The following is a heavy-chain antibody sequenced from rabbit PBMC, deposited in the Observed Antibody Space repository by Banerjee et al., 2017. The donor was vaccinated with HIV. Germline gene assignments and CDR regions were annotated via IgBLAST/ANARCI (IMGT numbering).Heavy chain of an antibody. J-gene: IGHJ4*01. V-gene: IGHV1S45*01. CDR2: IYIGAGWT. Sequence: QEQLVEYGGGLVQPEGSLTLTCTASGFSFSSGYWIYWVRQAPGKGLEWIARIYIGAGWTYYASWAKGRFTIAKSSSTTVTLQMTSLTAADTATYFCARTDGSTDGYINLWGQGTLVTVS. CDR1: GFSFSSGYW. D-gene: IGHD4-2*01. CDR3: ARTDGSTDGYINL.